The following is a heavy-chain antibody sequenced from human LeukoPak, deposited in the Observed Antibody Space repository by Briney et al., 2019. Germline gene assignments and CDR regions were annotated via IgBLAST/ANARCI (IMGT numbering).Heavy chain of an antibody. CDR1: GGSFXGYY. J-gene: IGHJ4*02. V-gene: IGHV4-34*01. D-gene: IGHD5-24*01. Sequence: PXXTLSLTCAXXGGSFXGYYWSWIRQPPGKGLEWIGEINHSGSTNYNPSLKSRVTISVDTSKNQFSLKLSSVTAADTAVYYCARSGGSSREVENYFDYWGQGTLVTVSS. CDR2: INHSGST. CDR3: ARSGGSSREVENYFDY.